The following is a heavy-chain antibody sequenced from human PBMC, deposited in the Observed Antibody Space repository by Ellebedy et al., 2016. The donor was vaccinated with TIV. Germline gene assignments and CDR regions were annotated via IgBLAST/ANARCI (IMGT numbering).Heavy chain of an antibody. CDR2: IFWNADK. Sequence: SGPTLVKPTQTLTLTCTFSGFSLSTTGVGVGWIRQPPGEALESLAFIFWNADKRYSTSLKTRLTISKDTSKNQVVLTMTNMDPVDTATYYCARSRLAVAGTTFDYWGQGTLVTVSS. CDR1: GFSLSTTGVG. CDR3: ARSRLAVAGTTFDY. V-gene: IGHV2-5*01. D-gene: IGHD6-19*01. J-gene: IGHJ4*02.